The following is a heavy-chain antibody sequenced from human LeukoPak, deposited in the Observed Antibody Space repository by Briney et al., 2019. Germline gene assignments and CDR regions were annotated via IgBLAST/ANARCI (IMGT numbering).Heavy chain of an antibody. J-gene: IGHJ4*02. CDR2: INHSGST. V-gene: IGHV4-34*01. CDR1: GGSFSGYY. Sequence: SETLSLTCAVYGGSFSGYYWSWIRQPPGKGLEWIGEINHSGSTNYNPSLKSRVTISVDRSKNQFSLKLSSVTAADTAVYYCARQWGRLGFDYWGQGTLVTVSS. D-gene: IGHD2-8*01. CDR3: ARQWGRLGFDY.